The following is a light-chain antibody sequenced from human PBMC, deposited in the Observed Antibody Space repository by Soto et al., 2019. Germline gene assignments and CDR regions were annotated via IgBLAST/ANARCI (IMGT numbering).Light chain of an antibody. CDR3: QQTYRTPLT. V-gene: IGKV1-39*01. CDR2: AAS. CDR1: QYIGRY. J-gene: IGKJ4*01. Sequence: DIQMTQSPSSLSASVGDRVTITCRAGQYIGRYLNWYQQKPGKAPKLLIYAASSLHSGVPSRLSGSGSGTDFTLNISSLQPEDCATYSCQQTYRTPLTFGGGTKWIS.